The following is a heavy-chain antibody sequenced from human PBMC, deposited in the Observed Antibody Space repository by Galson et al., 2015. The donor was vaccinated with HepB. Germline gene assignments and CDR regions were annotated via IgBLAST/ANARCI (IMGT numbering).Heavy chain of an antibody. CDR2: ISSTGSSI. J-gene: IGHJ4*02. CDR1: GFTFNTYT. CDR3: ARDYGTGKTMGY. D-gene: IGHD1-1*01. Sequence: SLRLSCAVSGFTFNTYTMNWARQAPGKGLEWVSSISSTGSSIKYADSVKGRFTVSRDNAKNSLYLQMNNLRGEDSATYFCARDYGTGKTMGYWGQGTLVTVSS. V-gene: IGHV3-21*01.